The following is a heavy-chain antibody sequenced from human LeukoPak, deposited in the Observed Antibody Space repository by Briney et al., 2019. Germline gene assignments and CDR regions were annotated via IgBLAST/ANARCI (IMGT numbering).Heavy chain of an antibody. J-gene: IGHJ4*02. CDR3: AKRGVVIRVILVGFHKEAYYFDS. D-gene: IGHD3-22*01. V-gene: IGHV3-23*01. Sequence: GGSLRLSCAVSGITLSNYGMTWVRQAPGKGLEWVAGISDTSGRTNYADSVKGRFTISRDNPKNTLYLQMNSLRAEDTAVYFCAKRGVVIRVILVGFHKEAYYFDSWGQGALVTVTS. CDR2: ISDTSGRT. CDR1: GITLSNYG.